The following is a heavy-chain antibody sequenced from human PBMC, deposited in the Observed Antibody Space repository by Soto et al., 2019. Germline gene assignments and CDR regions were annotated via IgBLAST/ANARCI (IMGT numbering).Heavy chain of an antibody. J-gene: IGHJ4*02. CDR1: GYTFTSYD. CDR3: ARWGMDCSGGSCFYYFDY. Sequence: QVQLVQSGAEVKKPGASVKVSCKASGYTFTSYDINWVRQATGQGLEWMGWMNPNNGNTGYAQKFQGRVTMTRNTSISTAYMELSSLRSEDTAVYYCARWGMDCSGGSCFYYFDYWGQGTLVTVSS. D-gene: IGHD2-15*01. CDR2: MNPNNGNT. V-gene: IGHV1-8*01.